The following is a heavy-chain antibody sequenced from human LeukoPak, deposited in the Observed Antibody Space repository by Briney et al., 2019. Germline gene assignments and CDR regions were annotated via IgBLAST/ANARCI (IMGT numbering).Heavy chain of an antibody. CDR1: GFTFSSYA. Sequence: GGSLRLSCAVYGFTFSSYAMSWVRQAPGKGLEWVSGISVSGSSTHYADSVKGRFTISRDNAKNSLYLQMNSLRAEDTAVYYCARVGLWHYPVDSWGQGTLVTVSS. D-gene: IGHD1-7*01. CDR2: ISVSGSST. V-gene: IGHV3-23*01. CDR3: ARVGLWHYPVDS. J-gene: IGHJ4*02.